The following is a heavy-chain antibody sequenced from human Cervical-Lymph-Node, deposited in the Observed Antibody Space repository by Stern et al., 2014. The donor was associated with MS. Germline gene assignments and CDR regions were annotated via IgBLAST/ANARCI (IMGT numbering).Heavy chain of an antibody. D-gene: IGHD2-8*02. CDR1: GGSMNGYY. CDR3: ARLQTVLNYYYGVDV. Sequence: QLQLQESGPGLATPSETLSLTCTVSGGSMNGYYWSWIRQPPGKGLEWIGNIYYIGTTTYPPPLERRVTMSLDTSKTLFPLRLSFVTAADTAVYYCARLQTVLNYYYGVDVWGQGTTVIVSS. J-gene: IGHJ6*02. V-gene: IGHV4-59*08. CDR2: IYYIGTT.